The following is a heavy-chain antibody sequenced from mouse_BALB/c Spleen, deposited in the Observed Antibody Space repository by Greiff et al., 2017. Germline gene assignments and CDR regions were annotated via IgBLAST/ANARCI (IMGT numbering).Heavy chain of an antibody. CDR2: IRNKANGYTT. D-gene: IGHD2-1*01. CDR1: GFTFTDYY. CDR3: ASLYRNFYAMDY. Sequence: EVKVVESGGGLVQPGGSLRLSCATSGFTFTDYYMRWVRQPPGKALEWLGFIRNKANGYTTEYSASVKGRFTISRDNSQSILYLQMNTLRAEDSATYYCASLYRNFYAMDYWGQGTSVTVSS. V-gene: IGHV7-3*02. J-gene: IGHJ4*01.